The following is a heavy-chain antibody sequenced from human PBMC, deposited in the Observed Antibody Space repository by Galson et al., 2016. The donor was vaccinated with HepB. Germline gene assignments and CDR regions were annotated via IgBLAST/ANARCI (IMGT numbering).Heavy chain of an antibody. J-gene: IGHJ5*02. CDR2: IRGKAYSYAT. V-gene: IGHV3-73*01. D-gene: IGHD3-16*01. Sequence: SLRLSCAASGFDFSVSAMHWVRQASGEGLEWVGRIRGKAYSYATTYAASVTGRFTISRDDSKNTAYLQMNSLKTEDAAVYYCLRPFQGLGWFDPWGQGALVIVSS. CDR1: GFDFSVSA. CDR3: LRPFQGLGWFDP.